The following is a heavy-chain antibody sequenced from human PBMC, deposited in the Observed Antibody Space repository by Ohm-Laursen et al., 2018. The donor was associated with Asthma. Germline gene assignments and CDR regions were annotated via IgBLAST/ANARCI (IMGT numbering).Heavy chain of an antibody. Sequence: SLRLSCAASGFTFSSYGMHWVRQAPGKGLEWVAVIWYDGSNKYYADSVKGRFTISRDNSKNTLYLQMNSPRAEDTAVYYCARDSPLYAKDYWGQGTLVTVSS. D-gene: IGHD5/OR15-5a*01. CDR1: GFTFSSYG. CDR3: ARDSPLYAKDY. J-gene: IGHJ4*02. CDR2: IWYDGSNK. V-gene: IGHV3-33*01.